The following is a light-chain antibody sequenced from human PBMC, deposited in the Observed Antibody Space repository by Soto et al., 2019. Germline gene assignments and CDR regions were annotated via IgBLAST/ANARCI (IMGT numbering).Light chain of an antibody. CDR1: QSISSY. Sequence: DIQMTQSPSSLPHSVGDTVSITCRASQSISSYLNWYQQKPGKAPKLLIYAASSLQSGVPSRFSGSGSGTDFTLTISSLQPEDFATYYCQQSYSTPPTFGQGTKVDIK. CDR3: QQSYSTPPT. J-gene: IGKJ1*01. V-gene: IGKV1-39*01. CDR2: AAS.